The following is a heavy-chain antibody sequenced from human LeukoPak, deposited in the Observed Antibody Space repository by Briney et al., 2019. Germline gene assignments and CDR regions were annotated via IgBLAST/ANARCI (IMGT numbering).Heavy chain of an antibody. Sequence: ASVKVSCKASGYTFTSYDISWVRQAPGQGLEWMGWISAYNGNTNYAQKLQGRVTMTTDTSTSTAYMELRSLRSDDTAVYYCARGVSGYSYGYNDYWGQGTLVTVSS. CDR2: ISAYNGNT. V-gene: IGHV1-18*01. J-gene: IGHJ4*02. D-gene: IGHD5-18*01. CDR3: ARGVSGYSYGYNDY. CDR1: GYTFTSYD.